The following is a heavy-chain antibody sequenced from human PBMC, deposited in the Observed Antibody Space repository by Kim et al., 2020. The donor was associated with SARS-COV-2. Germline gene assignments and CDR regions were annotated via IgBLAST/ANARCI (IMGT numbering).Heavy chain of an antibody. D-gene: IGHD1-26*01. Sequence: GGSLRLSCAASGFTFDDYGMSWVRQAPGKGLEWVSGINWNGGSTGYADSVKGRFTISRDNAKNSLYLQMNSLRAEDTALYHCARSGGELLDYYYYYGMDVWGQGTTVTVSS. V-gene: IGHV3-20*01. CDR2: INWNGGST. J-gene: IGHJ6*02. CDR1: GFTFDDYG. CDR3: ARSGGELLDYYYYYGMDV.